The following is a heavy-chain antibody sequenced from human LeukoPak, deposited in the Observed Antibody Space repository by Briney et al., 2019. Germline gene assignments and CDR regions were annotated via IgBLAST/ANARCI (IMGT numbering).Heavy chain of an antibody. CDR1: GFTFSSYS. Sequence: PGGSLRLSCAASGFTFSSYSMNWVRQAPGKGLEWVSSISSSSSYIYYADSVKGRFTISRDNAKNSLYLQMNSLRAEDTAVYYCARETAGKGGAFDIWGQGTMVTVSS. CDR2: ISSSSSYI. J-gene: IGHJ3*02. CDR3: ARETAGKGGAFDI. D-gene: IGHD6-19*01. V-gene: IGHV3-21*01.